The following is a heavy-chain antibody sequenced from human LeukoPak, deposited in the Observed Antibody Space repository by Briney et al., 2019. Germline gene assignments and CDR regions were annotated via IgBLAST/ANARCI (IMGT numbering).Heavy chain of an antibody. J-gene: IGHJ4*02. Sequence: PSQTLSLTCTVSGGPISSGGYYWSWIRQHPGKGLEWIGYIYYSGSTYYNPSLKSRVTISVDTSKNQFSLKLSSVTAADTAVYYCARAPPPTYYDSSGGLFDYWGQGTLVTVSS. CDR2: IYYSGST. CDR3: ARAPPPTYYDSSGGLFDY. D-gene: IGHD3-22*01. V-gene: IGHV4-31*03. CDR1: GGPISSGGYY.